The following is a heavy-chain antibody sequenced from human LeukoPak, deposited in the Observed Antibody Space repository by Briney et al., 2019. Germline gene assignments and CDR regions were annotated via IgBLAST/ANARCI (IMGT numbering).Heavy chain of an antibody. Sequence: GGSLRLSCAASGFTFSSYAMSWVRQAPGKGLEWVSGITGSGFSIYYADSVKGRFTISRDNSKNALYLQMNSLRDEDTAIYYCANRRNYASDYWGQGTLVTVSS. CDR3: ANRRNYASDY. CDR2: ITGSGFSI. J-gene: IGHJ4*02. D-gene: IGHD1-14*01. CDR1: GFTFSSYA. V-gene: IGHV3-23*01.